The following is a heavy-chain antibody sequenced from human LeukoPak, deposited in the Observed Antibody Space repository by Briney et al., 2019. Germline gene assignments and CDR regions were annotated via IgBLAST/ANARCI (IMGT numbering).Heavy chain of an antibody. Sequence: SETLSLTCAVYGGSFSGYYWNWIRQPPGKGLEWIGEINHSGSSNHNPSLKSRVTISVDTSKDQFSLKLSSVTAADTAVYCCARRMYYYGSGSPRYFDLWGRGTLATVSS. CDR1: GGSFSGYY. CDR2: INHSGSS. CDR3: ARRMYYYGSGSPRYFDL. D-gene: IGHD3-10*01. J-gene: IGHJ2*01. V-gene: IGHV4-34*01.